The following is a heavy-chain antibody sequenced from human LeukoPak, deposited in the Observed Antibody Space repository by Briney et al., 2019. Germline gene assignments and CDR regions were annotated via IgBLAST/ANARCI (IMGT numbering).Heavy chain of an antibody. CDR2: IYYSRST. V-gene: IGHV4-31*03. CDR3: ARDAYDSSGRYFDY. D-gene: IGHD3-22*01. CDR1: GGSISSGGYY. Sequence: SETLSLTCTVSGGSISSGGYYWSWIRQHPGKGLEWIGYIYYSRSTYYNPSLKSRVTISVDTSKNQFSLKLSSVTAADTAVYYCARDAYDSSGRYFDYWGQGTLVTVSS. J-gene: IGHJ4*02.